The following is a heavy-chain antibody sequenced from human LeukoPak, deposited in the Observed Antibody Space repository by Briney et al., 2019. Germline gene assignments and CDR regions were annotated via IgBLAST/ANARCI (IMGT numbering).Heavy chain of an antibody. V-gene: IGHV3-74*01. CDR3: VRVSGSYGNWFDP. Sequence: PSGGSLRLSCAASGFTFSSYWMHWVRQAPGKGLVWVSHINSDGSNTIYADSVKGRFTISRGNAKNTLYLQMNSLRAEDTAVYYCVRVSGSYGNWFDPWGQGTLVTVSS. CDR1: GFTFSSYW. J-gene: IGHJ5*02. CDR2: INSDGSNT. D-gene: IGHD1-26*01.